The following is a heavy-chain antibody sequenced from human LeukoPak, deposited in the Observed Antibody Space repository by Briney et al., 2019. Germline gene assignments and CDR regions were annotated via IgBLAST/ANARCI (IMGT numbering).Heavy chain of an antibody. CDR1: GGTFSSYA. CDR2: MNPKSSDT. V-gene: IGHV1-8*02. Sequence: GASVKVSCKASGGTFSSYAINWVRQATGQGLEWMGWMNPKSSDTGYTQRFQGRVTMTRDTSINTAYMELSSLSSEDTAVYYCARGPYGTGSHFDFWGQGTLVTVSS. D-gene: IGHD3-10*01. J-gene: IGHJ4*02. CDR3: ARGPYGTGSHFDF.